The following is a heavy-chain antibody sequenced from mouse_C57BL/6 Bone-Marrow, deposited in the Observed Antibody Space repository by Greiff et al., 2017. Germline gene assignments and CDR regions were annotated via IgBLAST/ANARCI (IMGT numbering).Heavy chain of an antibody. J-gene: IGHJ4*01. Sequence: EVQVVESGGDLVKPGGSLKLSCAASGFTFSSYGMSWVRQTPDKRLEWVATISSGGSYTYYPDSVEGRFTISRDNAKNTLYRQMSSLKSEDTAMYYCARNLYYGNYGFYAMDYWGQGTSVTVSS. CDR1: GFTFSSYG. CDR3: ARNLYYGNYGFYAMDY. D-gene: IGHD2-1*01. CDR2: ISSGGSYT. V-gene: IGHV5-6*01.